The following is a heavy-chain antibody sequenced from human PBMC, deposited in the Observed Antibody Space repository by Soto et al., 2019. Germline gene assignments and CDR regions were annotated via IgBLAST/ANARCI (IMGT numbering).Heavy chain of an antibody. CDR3: ARSLFITMIPEGMDV. J-gene: IGHJ6*02. D-gene: IGHD3-22*01. CDR2: ISYDGSNK. V-gene: IGHV3-30*03. Sequence: QVQLVESGGGVVQPGRSLRLSCAASGFTFSSYGMHWVRQAPGKGLEWVAVISYDGSNKYYADSVKGRFTISRDNSKNTLYLQMNSLRPEDTAVYYCARSLFITMIPEGMDVWGQGTTVTVSS. CDR1: GFTFSSYG.